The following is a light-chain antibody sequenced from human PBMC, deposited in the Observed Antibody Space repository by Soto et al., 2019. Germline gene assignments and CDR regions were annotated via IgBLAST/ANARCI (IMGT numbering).Light chain of an antibody. CDR3: SSYTSTNTWV. Sequence: QSVLTQSASVSGSPGQSITISCTGTSSDVCGYNYVSWYQQHPGKAPKLIIYDVSNRPSGVSTRFSGSTSGNTASLTISGLQAEDEADYSCSSYTSTNTWVFGGGTKLTVL. J-gene: IGLJ3*02. V-gene: IGLV2-14*01. CDR1: SSDVCGYNY. CDR2: DVS.